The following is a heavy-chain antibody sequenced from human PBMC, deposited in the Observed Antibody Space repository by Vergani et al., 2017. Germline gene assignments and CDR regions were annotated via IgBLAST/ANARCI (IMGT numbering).Heavy chain of an antibody. CDR1: GFTFSSYS. Sequence: EVQLLESGGGLVQPGGSLRLSCAASGFTFSSYSMNWVRQAPGKGLEWVSSISSSSSTIYYADSVKGLFTISRDNAKNSLYLQMNSLRAEDTAVYYCARDHFGGILTGYYKGMDYWGQGTLVTVSS. CDR3: ARDHFGGILTGYYKGMDY. CDR2: ISSSSSTI. J-gene: IGHJ4*02. V-gene: IGHV3-48*04. D-gene: IGHD3-9*01.